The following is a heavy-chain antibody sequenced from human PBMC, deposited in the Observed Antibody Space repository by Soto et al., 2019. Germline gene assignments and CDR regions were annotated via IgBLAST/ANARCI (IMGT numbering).Heavy chain of an antibody. D-gene: IGHD6-19*01. CDR3: ARDVMAVAGPTNWFDP. V-gene: IGHV4-61*08. Sequence: QVQLQESGPGLVKPSETLSLTCTVSGGSVSSGGYYWNWIRQPPGKGLEWIGYIYYSGSPNYNPSLTRRASTSINKSKNQVSLKRSSATAAATAVYYCARDVMAVAGPTNWFDPWGQGTLVTVSS. CDR2: IYYSGSP. J-gene: IGHJ5*02. CDR1: GGSVSSGGYY.